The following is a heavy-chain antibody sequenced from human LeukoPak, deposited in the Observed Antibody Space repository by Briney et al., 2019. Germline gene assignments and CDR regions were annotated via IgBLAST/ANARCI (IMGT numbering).Heavy chain of an antibody. J-gene: IGHJ1*01. CDR1: GGSISSGGYY. CDR2: IYHSGST. V-gene: IGHV4-30-2*01. CDR3: ARDYYGSGRHAEYFQY. Sequence: SETLSLTCTVSGGSISSGGYYWSWIRQPPGKGLEWIGYIYHSGSTYYNPSLKSRVTISVDRSRNQFSLKLSSVTAADTAVYYCARDYYGSGRHAEYFQYWGQGTLVTVSS. D-gene: IGHD3-10*01.